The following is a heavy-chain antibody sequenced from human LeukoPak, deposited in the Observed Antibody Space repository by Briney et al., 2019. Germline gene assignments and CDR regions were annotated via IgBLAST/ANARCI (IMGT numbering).Heavy chain of an antibody. V-gene: IGHV3-30*04. CDR3: ARDRNNYGDYPGAFDI. D-gene: IGHD4-17*01. CDR1: GFTFSSYA. CDR2: ISYDGSNK. Sequence: GGSLRLSCAASGFTFSSYAMHWVRQAPGKGLEWVAVISYDGSNKYYADSVKGRFTISRDNSKNTLYLQMNSRRAEDTAVYYCARDRNNYGDYPGAFDIWGQGTMVTVSS. J-gene: IGHJ3*02.